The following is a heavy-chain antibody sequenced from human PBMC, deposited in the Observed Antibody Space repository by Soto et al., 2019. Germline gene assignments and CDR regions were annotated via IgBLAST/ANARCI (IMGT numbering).Heavy chain of an antibody. V-gene: IGHV1-18*01. CDR3: AREGSSGWYGWAGHYFDY. Sequence: QVQLVQSGAEVKKPGASVKVSCKASGYTFTSYGISWVRQAPGQGLEWMGWISGYNGNTNYAQKLQGRVTMTTDTSTSTADMELRSLGSDATAVYYCAREGSSGWYGWAGHYFDYWGQGTLVTVSS. CDR1: GYTFTSYG. CDR2: ISGYNGNT. J-gene: IGHJ4*02. D-gene: IGHD6-19*01.